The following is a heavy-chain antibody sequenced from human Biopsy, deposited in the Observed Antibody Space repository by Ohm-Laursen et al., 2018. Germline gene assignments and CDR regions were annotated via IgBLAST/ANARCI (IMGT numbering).Heavy chain of an antibody. CDR2: MNPDSGNT. D-gene: IGHD3-10*01. Sequence: SVKVSCKTSGYTFTSYEINWVRQATGQGLEWMGWMNPDSGNTGYAQNFQGRVTMTRNTSISTAYMELSNLRSEDTAVYFCARADPPLFYYGSGSSNWFDPWGQGTLVTVSS. J-gene: IGHJ5*02. CDR1: GYTFTSYE. CDR3: ARADPPLFYYGSGSSNWFDP. V-gene: IGHV1-8*01.